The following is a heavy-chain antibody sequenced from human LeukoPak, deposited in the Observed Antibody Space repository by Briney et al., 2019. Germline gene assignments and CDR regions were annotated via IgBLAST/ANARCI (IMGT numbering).Heavy chain of an antibody. V-gene: IGHV4-59*01. CDR1: GGSISSYY. CDR3: ARDNRASSSWAYYFDY. J-gene: IGHJ4*02. Sequence: SEILSLTCTVSGGSISSYYWSWIRQPPGKGLEWIGYIYYSGSTNYNPSLKSRVTISVDTSKNQFSLKLSSVTAADTAVYYCARDNRASSSWAYYFDYWGQGTLVTVSS. D-gene: IGHD6-13*01. CDR2: IYYSGST.